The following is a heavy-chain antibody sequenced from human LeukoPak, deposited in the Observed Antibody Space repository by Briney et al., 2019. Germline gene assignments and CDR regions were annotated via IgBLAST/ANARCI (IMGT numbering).Heavy chain of an antibody. D-gene: IGHD3-3*01. CDR2: IYTSGST. J-gene: IGHJ4*02. CDR3: ARLYYDFWSGYYTHYFDY. CDR1: GGSISTYY. V-gene: IGHV4-4*07. Sequence: SETLSLTCTVSGGSISTYYWSWIRQPAGKGLECIGRIYTSGSTNFNPSLKSRVTISVDTSKNQFSLKLSSVTAADTAVYYCARLYYDFWSGYYTHYFDYWGQGTLVTVSS.